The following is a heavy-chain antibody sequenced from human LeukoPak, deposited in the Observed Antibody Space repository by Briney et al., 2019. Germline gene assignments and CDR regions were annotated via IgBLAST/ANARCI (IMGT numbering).Heavy chain of an antibody. D-gene: IGHD2-15*01. Sequence: SETLSLTCAVYGGSFSGYYWSWIRQPPGKGLEWIGEINHSGSTNYNPSLKSRVTISVDTSKNQFSLKLSSVTATDTAVYYCARAPARLWYYYYGMDVWGQGTTVTVSS. V-gene: IGHV4-34*01. CDR1: GGSFSGYY. CDR3: ARAPARLWYYYYGMDV. J-gene: IGHJ6*02. CDR2: INHSGST.